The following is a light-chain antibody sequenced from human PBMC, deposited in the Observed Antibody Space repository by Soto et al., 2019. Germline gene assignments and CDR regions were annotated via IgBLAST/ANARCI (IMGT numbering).Light chain of an antibody. V-gene: IGLV1-44*01. CDR1: NSNIESNT. Sequence: QAVVTQPPSASGTPGQRVTISCSGSNSNIESNTVNWYQQLPGTPPKLLIYSNNQRPSGVPDRFSGSTSGTSASLAISGLQADDEADYYCAAWDDSLNGHVVFGGGTKLTVL. CDR3: AAWDDSLNGHVV. CDR2: SNN. J-gene: IGLJ2*01.